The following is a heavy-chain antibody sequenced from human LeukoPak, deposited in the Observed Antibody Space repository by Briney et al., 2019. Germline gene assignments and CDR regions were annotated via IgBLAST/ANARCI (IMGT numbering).Heavy chain of an antibody. CDR1: DGSFSGYY. Sequence: PSETLSLTCAVYDGSFSGYYWSWIRQPPGKGLEWIGEINHSGSTNYNPSLKSRVTISVDTSKNQFSLKLSSVTAADTAVYYCARGPRWLQPKGWFDPWGQGTLVTVSS. J-gene: IGHJ5*02. V-gene: IGHV4-34*01. CDR3: ARGPRWLQPKGWFDP. D-gene: IGHD5-24*01. CDR2: INHSGST.